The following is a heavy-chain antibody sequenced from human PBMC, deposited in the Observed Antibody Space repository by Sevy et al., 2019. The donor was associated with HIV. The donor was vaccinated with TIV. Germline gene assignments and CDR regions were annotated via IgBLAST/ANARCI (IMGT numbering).Heavy chain of an antibody. D-gene: IGHD3-16*01. CDR3: ARRMITFGGYRNYGMDV. CDR1: GFTFSSYR. Sequence: GGSLRLSCAASGFTFSSYRMSWVRQAPGKGLEWVANIKQDGSEKYYVDSVKGRFTISRDIAKNSLYLQMNSLRAEDTAMYYCARRMITFGGYRNYGMDVWGQGTTVTVSS. V-gene: IGHV3-7*01. J-gene: IGHJ6*02. CDR2: IKQDGSEK.